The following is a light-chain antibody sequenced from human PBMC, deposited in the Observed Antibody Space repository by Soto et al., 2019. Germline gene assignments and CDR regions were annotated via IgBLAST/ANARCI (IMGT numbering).Light chain of an antibody. Sequence: DIQMTQSPSSVSASVGDRVTITCRASQGISRCLAWYQQKPGKAPNLLISAASSLQSGVPSRFSGSGSGTDFTLTLSGLQPEDFATYYCQQTSSFPLYTFGQGTKVQIK. J-gene: IGKJ2*01. CDR1: QGISRC. CDR2: AAS. V-gene: IGKV1-12*01. CDR3: QQTSSFPLYT.